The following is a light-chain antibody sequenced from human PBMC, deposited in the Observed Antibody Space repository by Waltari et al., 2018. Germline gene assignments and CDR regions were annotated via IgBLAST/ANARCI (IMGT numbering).Light chain of an antibody. V-gene: IGLV1-44*01. CDR3: AAWDDSLHGHWV. CDR1: SSNIGSNV. J-gene: IGLJ3*02. Sequence: QSVLTQPPSTSGTPGQRVIISCSGSSSNIGSNVVNWYQQLPGKAPKPVIYRNDQRPSGVPDRFPGSKSVTSASLAISGLQGEDEADDYCAAWDDSLHGHWVFGGGTKVTVL. CDR2: RND.